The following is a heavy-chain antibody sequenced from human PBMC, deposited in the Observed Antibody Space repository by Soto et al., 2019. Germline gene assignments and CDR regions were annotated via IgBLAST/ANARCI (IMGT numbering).Heavy chain of an antibody. CDR3: ARAAMGGSSWPFDY. Sequence: SETLSLTCAVSGGSISSSNWWSWVRQPPGKGLEWIGEIYHSGSTNYNPSLKSRVTISVDKSKNQFSLKLSSVTAADTAVYYCARAAMGGSSWPFDYWGQGTLVTVPQ. D-gene: IGHD6-13*01. J-gene: IGHJ4*02. CDR1: GGSISSSNW. CDR2: IYHSGST. V-gene: IGHV4-4*02.